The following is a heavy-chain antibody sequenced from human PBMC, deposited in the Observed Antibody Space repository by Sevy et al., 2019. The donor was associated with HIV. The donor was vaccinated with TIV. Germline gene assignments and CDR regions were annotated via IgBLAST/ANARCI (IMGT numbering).Heavy chain of an antibody. CDR3: VRAGSYGDTYFYDYGMDV. Sequence: GGSLRLSCVASGFNFRSYWMTWVRQAPGKGLEWVANINLEGSEKYYLDSVKGRFTISRDNAKNSLYLQINSLRVEDTAVYHCVRAGSYGDTYFYDYGMDVWGQGTTVTVSS. D-gene: IGHD3-16*01. CDR2: INLEGSEK. V-gene: IGHV3-7*01. CDR1: GFNFRSYW. J-gene: IGHJ6*02.